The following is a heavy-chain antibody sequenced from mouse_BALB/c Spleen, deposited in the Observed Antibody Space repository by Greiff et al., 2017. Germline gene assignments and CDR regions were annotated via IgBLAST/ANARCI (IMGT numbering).Heavy chain of an antibody. Sequence: DVKLQESGPGLVKPSQSLSLTCTVTGYSITSDYAWNWIRQFPGNKLEWMGYISYSGSTSYNPSLKSRISITRDTSKNQFFLQLNSVTTEDTATYYCARNDYYERLYAMDYWGQGTSVTVSS. CDR2: ISYSGST. V-gene: IGHV3-2*02. CDR1: GYSITSDYA. CDR3: ARNDYYERLYAMDY. D-gene: IGHD1-1*01. J-gene: IGHJ4*01.